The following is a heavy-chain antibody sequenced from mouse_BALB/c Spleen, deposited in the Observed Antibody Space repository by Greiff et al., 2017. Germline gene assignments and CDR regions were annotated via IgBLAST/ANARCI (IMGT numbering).Heavy chain of an antibody. Sequence: DVQLQESGPGLVKPSQSLSLTCTVTGYSITSDYAWNWIRQFPGNKLEWMGYISYSGSTSYNPSLKSRISITRDTSKNQFFLQLNSVTTEDTATYYCARSDGGYAMDYWGQGTSVTVSS. J-gene: IGHJ4*01. CDR1: GYSITSDYA. V-gene: IGHV3-2*02. CDR3: ARSDGGYAMDY. CDR2: ISYSGST.